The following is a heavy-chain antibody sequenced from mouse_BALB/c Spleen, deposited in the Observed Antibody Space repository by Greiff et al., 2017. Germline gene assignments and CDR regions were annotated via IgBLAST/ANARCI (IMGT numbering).Heavy chain of an antibody. CDR3: ARRGGLYYAMDY. CDR2: IYWDDDK. J-gene: IGHJ4*01. D-gene: IGHD3-3*01. Sequence: QVTLKESGPGILQPSQTLSLTCSFSGFSLSTSGMGVSWIRQPSGKGLEWLAHIYWDDDKRYNPSLKSRLTISKDTSSNQVFLKITSVDTADTATYYCARRGGLYYAMDYWGQGTSVTVSS. CDR1: GFSLSTSGMG. V-gene: IGHV8-12*01.